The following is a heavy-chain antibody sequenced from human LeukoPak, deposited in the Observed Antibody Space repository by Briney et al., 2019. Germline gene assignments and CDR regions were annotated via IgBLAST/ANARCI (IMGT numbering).Heavy chain of an antibody. D-gene: IGHD3-3*01. V-gene: IGHV3-33*01. Sequence: QTGGSLRLSCAASGFTFSSYGMHWLRQAPGKGLEWVAVIWYDGSNKYYADSVKGRFTISRDNSKNTLYLQMNSLRAEDTAVYYCAASRGFLEWLLYYWGQGTLVTVSS. CDR2: IWYDGSNK. CDR3: AASRGFLEWLLYY. CDR1: GFTFSSYG. J-gene: IGHJ4*02.